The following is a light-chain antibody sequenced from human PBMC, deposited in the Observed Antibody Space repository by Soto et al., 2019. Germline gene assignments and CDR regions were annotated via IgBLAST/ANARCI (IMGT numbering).Light chain of an antibody. CDR2: DVN. J-gene: IGLJ2*01. Sequence: QSVLTQPASVSGSPGQSITISCTGTSSDVGGYNYVSWYQQHPGKAPKLMIYDVNHRPSGVSNRFSGSKSGNTASLTISGLQAEDEADYYCSSSSGSSTLVVFGGGTKLTVL. CDR1: SSDVGGYNY. V-gene: IGLV2-14*03. CDR3: SSSSGSSTLVV.